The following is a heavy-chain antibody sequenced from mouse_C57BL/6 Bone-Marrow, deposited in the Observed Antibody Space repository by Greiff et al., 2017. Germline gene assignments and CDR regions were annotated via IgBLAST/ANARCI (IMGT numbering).Heavy chain of an antibody. D-gene: IGHD1-1*01. CDR3: TRSYFVTTAFYARDY. J-gene: IGHJ4*01. Sequence: EVHLVESGEGLVKPGGSLKLSCAASGFTFSSYAMSWVRQTPEKRLEWVAYISTGGDYIYYADTVKGRFTISRDNTRNTLYLQMSSLKSEDTAMYYCTRSYFVTTAFYARDYWGQGTSVTVSS. CDR1: GFTFSSYA. V-gene: IGHV5-9-1*02. CDR2: ISTGGDYI.